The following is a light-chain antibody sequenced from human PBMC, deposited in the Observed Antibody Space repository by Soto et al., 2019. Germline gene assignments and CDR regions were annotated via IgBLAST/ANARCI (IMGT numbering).Light chain of an antibody. Sequence: QSALTQPPSASGSPGQSVTFSCTGTSSDVGNYDYVSWYQHQPGKAPKLIIYEVTKRPSGVPDRFSGSKSGNTASLTVSGRQAEDEADYYCTSYAGSNNVVFGGGTKLTVL. V-gene: IGLV2-8*01. CDR1: SSDVGNYDY. CDR3: TSYAGSNNVV. J-gene: IGLJ2*01. CDR2: EVT.